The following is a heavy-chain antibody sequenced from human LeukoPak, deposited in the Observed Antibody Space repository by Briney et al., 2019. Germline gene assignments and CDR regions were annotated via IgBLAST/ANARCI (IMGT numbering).Heavy chain of an antibody. J-gene: IGHJ4*02. Sequence: SETLSLTCTVSGGSIIISNYYWGWIRQPPGKGLEWIGSIYYSGSTYYNPSLKSRVTISVDTSKNQFSLKLSSVTAADTAVYYCARDEQWQGGNYFDYWGQGTLVTVSS. V-gene: IGHV4-39*07. D-gene: IGHD6-19*01. CDR3: ARDEQWQGGNYFDY. CDR2: IYYSGST. CDR1: GGSIIISNYY.